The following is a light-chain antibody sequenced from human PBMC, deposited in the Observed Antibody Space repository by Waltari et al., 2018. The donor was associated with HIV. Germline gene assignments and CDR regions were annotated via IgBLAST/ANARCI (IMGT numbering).Light chain of an antibody. CDR3: MQALQTWT. CDR2: LGS. J-gene: IGKJ1*01. V-gene: IGKV2-28*01. Sequence: DIELTQSPVSLTVSPGEPASFSCRSGQSLLHSYGYNYLDWYVQKPGQSPRLLFYLGSNRASGVPDRFSASGSGTHFTLDISRVEAEDVGVYYCMQALQTWTFGQGTKVESK. CDR1: QSLLHSYGYNY.